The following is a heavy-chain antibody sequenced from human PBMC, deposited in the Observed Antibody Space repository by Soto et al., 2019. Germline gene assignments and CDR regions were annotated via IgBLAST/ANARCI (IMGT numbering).Heavy chain of an antibody. V-gene: IGHV3-43*01. CDR2: IGRDGIYT. CDR1: GFTFDDFS. D-gene: IGHD2-2*01. Sequence: EVQLVESGGAVVQPGGSLRLSFAASGFTFDDFSMHWVRQAPGKGLEWVSLIGRDGIYTYYADSVKGRFTIPRDNSKNSLYLQMNSLRTEDTAFYFCAKEKHDASWTAFDYWGQGTLVTVSS. J-gene: IGHJ4*02. CDR3: AKEKHDASWTAFDY.